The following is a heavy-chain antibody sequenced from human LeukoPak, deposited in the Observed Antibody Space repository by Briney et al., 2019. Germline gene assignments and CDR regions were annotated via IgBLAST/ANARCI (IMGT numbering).Heavy chain of an antibody. CDR3: ARVYTGWSGSYYYYFDY. CDR1: GFTFSSYS. CDR2: ISSSSSYI. J-gene: IGHJ4*02. V-gene: IGHV3-21*01. D-gene: IGHD1-26*01. Sequence: PGGSLRLSCAASGFTFSSYSMNWVRQAPGKGLEWVSSISSSSSYIYYADSVKGRFTISRDNAKNSLYLQMNSLRAEDTAVYYCARVYTGWSGSYYYYFDYWGQGTLVTVSS.